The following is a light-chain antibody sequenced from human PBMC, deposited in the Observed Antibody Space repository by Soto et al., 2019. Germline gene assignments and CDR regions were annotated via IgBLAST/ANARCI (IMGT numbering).Light chain of an antibody. Sequence: QSVLTQPPSASGTPGQRVTISCSGNNSNIGSNFVYWYQQFPGTAPKLLIPRNSQRPSGVPDRFSGSKSATSASLAISGLRSEDDADYYCASWDDSLSGRYVFGSGTKVTVL. V-gene: IGLV1-47*01. J-gene: IGLJ1*01. CDR1: NSNIGSNF. CDR2: RNS. CDR3: ASWDDSLSGRYV.